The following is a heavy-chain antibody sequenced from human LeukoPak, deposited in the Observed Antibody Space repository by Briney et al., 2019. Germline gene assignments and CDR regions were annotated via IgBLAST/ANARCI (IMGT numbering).Heavy chain of an antibody. CDR3: ARCMEVYCSSTSCPTNWFDP. V-gene: IGHV3-7*01. CDR2: IKQDGSEK. Sequence: GGSLRLSCAASGFTFSSYWMSWVRQAPGKGLEWVANIKQDGSEKYYVDSVKGRFTISRDNAKNSLYLQMNSLRAEDTAVYYRARCMEVYCSSTSCPTNWFDPWGQGTLVTVSS. D-gene: IGHD2-2*01. CDR1: GFTFSSYW. J-gene: IGHJ5*02.